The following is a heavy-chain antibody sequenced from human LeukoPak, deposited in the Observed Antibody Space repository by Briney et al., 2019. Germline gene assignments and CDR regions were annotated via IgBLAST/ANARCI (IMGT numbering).Heavy chain of an antibody. Sequence: PSQTLSLTCTVSGGSISSGGYYWSWIRQHPGKGLEWIGYIYYSGSTYYNPSLKSRVTISVDTSKNQFSLKLSSVTAADTAVYYCARDRRGDPDAFDIWGQGTMVTVSS. J-gene: IGHJ3*02. CDR1: GGSISSGGYY. CDR2: IYYSGST. V-gene: IGHV4-31*03. CDR3: ARDRRGDPDAFDI. D-gene: IGHD4-17*01.